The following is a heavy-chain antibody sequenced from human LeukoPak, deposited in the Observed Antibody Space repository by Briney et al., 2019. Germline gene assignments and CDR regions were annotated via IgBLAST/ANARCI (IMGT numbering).Heavy chain of an antibody. CDR2: IYYSGST. CDR3: ARVPSYSYVALAY. D-gene: IGHD5-18*01. J-gene: IGHJ4*02. V-gene: IGHV4-31*03. Sequence: SETLSLTCTVSGGSISSGGYYWSWIRQHPGKGLEWIGYIYYSGSTYYNPSLKSRVTISVDTSKNQFSLKLSSVTAADTAVYYCARVPSYSYVALAYWGQGTLVTVSS. CDR1: GGSISSGGYY.